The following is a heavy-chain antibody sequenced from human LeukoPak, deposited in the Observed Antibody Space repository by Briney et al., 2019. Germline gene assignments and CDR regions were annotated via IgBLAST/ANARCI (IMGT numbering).Heavy chain of an antibody. V-gene: IGHV3-30-3*01. J-gene: IGHJ4*02. Sequence: PGGSLRLSCAASGFTFSNYAIHWVRQAPGKGLEWVAAISHDGSDKYYADSVKGRFTISRDNAKNSLYLQMNSLRAEDTAVYYCARVGGIAVAGDGQIDYWGQGTLVTVSS. CDR1: GFTFSNYA. CDR3: ARVGGIAVAGDGQIDY. D-gene: IGHD6-19*01. CDR2: ISHDGSDK.